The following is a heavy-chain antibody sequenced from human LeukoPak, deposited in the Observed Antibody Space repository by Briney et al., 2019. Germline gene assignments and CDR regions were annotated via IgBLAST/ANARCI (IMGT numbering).Heavy chain of an antibody. V-gene: IGHV4-38-2*01. CDR2: IYHSGTT. D-gene: IGHD1-26*01. J-gene: IGHJ4*02. CDR1: GFTFSSYS. CDR3: ARGDAFSGSYYGIFHY. Sequence: PGGSLRLSCAASGFTFSSYSMNWVRQAPGKGLEWIGGIYHSGTTYYNPSLRGRVSISLDTSKTQFSLKLSSVTAADTAVYYCARGDAFSGSYYGIFHYWGQGTLVTVSS.